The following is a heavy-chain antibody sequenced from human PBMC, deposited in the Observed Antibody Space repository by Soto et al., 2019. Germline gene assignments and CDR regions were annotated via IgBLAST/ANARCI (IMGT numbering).Heavy chain of an antibody. CDR2: IYYSGTT. D-gene: IGHD1-26*01. CDR1: GCSISSSSYY. Sequence: PSETLSLTCTFSGCSISSSSYYLGWIRQPPGKGLEWIGSIYYSGTTYYNPSLKSRVTTSVDTSKNQFSLKLSSVTAADTAVYYCAGNKVGTTTVDYWGQGTLVTVSS. V-gene: IGHV4-39*01. J-gene: IGHJ4*02. CDR3: AGNKVGTTTVDY.